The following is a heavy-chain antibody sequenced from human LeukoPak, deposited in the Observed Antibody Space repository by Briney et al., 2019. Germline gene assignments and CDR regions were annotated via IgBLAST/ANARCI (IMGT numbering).Heavy chain of an antibody. CDR2: INTNNGNT. D-gene: IGHD3-10*01. J-gene: IGHJ4*02. V-gene: IGHV1-18*01. CDR3: AREREETYGSGSYTFDH. CDR1: GYAFTNYA. Sequence: ASVKVSCKASGYAFTNYAFSWVRQAPGQGLGGRGGINTNNGNTNYVKRLQGRVTMTTDTSTTTAYMELRSLISDDTAVYYCAREREETYGSGSYTFDHWGQGTLVTVSS.